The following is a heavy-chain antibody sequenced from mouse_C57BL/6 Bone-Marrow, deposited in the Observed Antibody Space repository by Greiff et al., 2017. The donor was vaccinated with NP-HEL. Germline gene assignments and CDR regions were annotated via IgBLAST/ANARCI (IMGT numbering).Heavy chain of an antibody. CDR1: GFNITDYY. Sequence: VQLQQSGAELVRPGASVKLSCTASGFNITDYYMHWVKQRPEQGLEWIGRIDPEDGDTEYAPKFQGKATMTADTSSNTAYLQLSSLTSEDTAVYYCTTGVYYEYDGYAMDYWGQGTSVTVSS. J-gene: IGHJ4*01. V-gene: IGHV14-1*01. CDR3: TTGVYYEYDGYAMDY. CDR2: IDPEDGDT. D-gene: IGHD2-4*01.